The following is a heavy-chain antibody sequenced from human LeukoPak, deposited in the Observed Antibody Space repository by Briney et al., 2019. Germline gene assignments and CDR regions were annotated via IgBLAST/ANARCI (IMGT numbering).Heavy chain of an antibody. CDR2: ISGSGGST. CDR3: AKDSDILTGYPSGY. J-gene: IGHJ4*02. Sequence: GGSLRLSCAASGFTFSSYAMSWVRQAPGKGLVWVSAISGSGGSTYYADSVKGRFTISRDNSKNTLYLQMNSLRAEDTAVYYCAKDSDILTGYPSGYWGQGTLVTVSS. V-gene: IGHV3-23*01. CDR1: GFTFSSYA. D-gene: IGHD3-9*01.